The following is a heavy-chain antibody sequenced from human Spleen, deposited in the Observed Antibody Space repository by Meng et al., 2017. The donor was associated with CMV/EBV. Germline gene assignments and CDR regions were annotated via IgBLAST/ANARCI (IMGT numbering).Heavy chain of an antibody. Sequence: SETMSPTCTVSGGSMSIRGYYCGWIRQPPGKGLEWIGSIFYSGSTYYNPPLRSRVTISAATSKNQFSLKLTSVTAADTAVYYCARRFPRYSSSWFDYWGQGTLVTVSS. CDR3: ARRFPRYSSSWFDY. D-gene: IGHD6-13*01. CDR2: IFYSGST. J-gene: IGHJ4*02. V-gene: IGHV4-39*07. CDR1: GGSMSIRGYY.